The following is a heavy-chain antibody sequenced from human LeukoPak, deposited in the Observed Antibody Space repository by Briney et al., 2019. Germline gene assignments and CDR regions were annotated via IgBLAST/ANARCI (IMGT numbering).Heavy chain of an antibody. CDR2: IYYSGST. Sequence: SETLSLTCTVSGGSISSSSYYWGWIRQPPGKGLEWIGSIYYSGSTYYNPSLKSRVTISVDTSKNQFSLKLSSVTAADTAVYYCASERTNYYDSSGYYFDYWGQGTLVTVSS. V-gene: IGHV4-39*07. CDR1: GGSISSSSYY. D-gene: IGHD3-22*01. CDR3: ASERTNYYDSSGYYFDY. J-gene: IGHJ4*02.